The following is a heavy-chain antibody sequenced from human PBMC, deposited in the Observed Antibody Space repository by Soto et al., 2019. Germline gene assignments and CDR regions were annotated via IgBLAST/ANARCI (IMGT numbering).Heavy chain of an antibody. CDR1: GGSISSYY. CDR2: IDTSGTT. V-gene: IGHV4-4*07. D-gene: IGHD3-16*01. Sequence: SETLSLTCTVSGGSISSYYCSWIRQAAGKGLEWIGRIDTSGTTNYNPSLRSRVTMSVDASKNQFSLNLSSVTAADTAVYFCARGPRGYVYYHGMDVWGQGTTVTV. CDR3: ARGPRGYVYYHGMDV. J-gene: IGHJ6*02.